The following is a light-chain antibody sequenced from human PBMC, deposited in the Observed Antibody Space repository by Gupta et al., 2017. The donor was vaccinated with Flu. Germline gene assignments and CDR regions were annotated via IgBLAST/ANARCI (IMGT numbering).Light chain of an antibody. CDR2: EVN. V-gene: IGLV2-14*01. CDR3: HSYTGGTTPWV. CDR1: NSDIGAY. J-gene: IGLJ2*01. Sequence: QSALTQTASVSGSPGPSITISCTGSNSDIGAYVSWYQHHPGRVPKLMIYEVNNRPSGISNRFSGSKSGNTASLTISGLQAEDEADYYCHSYTGGTTPWVFGGGTKLTVL.